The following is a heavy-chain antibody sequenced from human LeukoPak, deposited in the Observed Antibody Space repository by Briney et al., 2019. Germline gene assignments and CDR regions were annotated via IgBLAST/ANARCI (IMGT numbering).Heavy chain of an antibody. CDR2: IYYSGNT. Sequence: SETLSLTCTVSGDSISTSNSYWGWIRQPPGKGLEWIGSIYYSGNTYYNASLKSRVTISVDTSKNQFSLKLSSVTAADTAVYYCARGSYELPPTPRYYYMDVWGKGTTVTISS. V-gene: IGHV4-39*01. J-gene: IGHJ6*03. D-gene: IGHD1-26*01. CDR1: GDSISTSNSY. CDR3: ARGSYELPPTPRYYYMDV.